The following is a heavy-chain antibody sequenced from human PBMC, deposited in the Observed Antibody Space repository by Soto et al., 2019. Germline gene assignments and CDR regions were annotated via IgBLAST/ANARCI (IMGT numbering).Heavy chain of an antibody. CDR3: ARDPPYYYDSSGRWDAFDI. CDR1: GYTFTSYG. CDR2: ISAYNGNT. D-gene: IGHD3-22*01. V-gene: IGHV1-18*01. J-gene: IGHJ3*02. Sequence: QVQLVQSGAEVKKPGASVKVSCKASGYTFTSYGISWVRQAPGQGLEWMGWISAYNGNTNYAQKLQGRVTMTTDTSTSTAYMELRSLRSDDTAVYHCARDPPYYYDSSGRWDAFDIWGQGTMVTVSS.